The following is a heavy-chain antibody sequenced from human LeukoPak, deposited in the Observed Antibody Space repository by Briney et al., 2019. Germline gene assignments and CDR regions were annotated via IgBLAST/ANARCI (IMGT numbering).Heavy chain of an antibody. V-gene: IGHV5-51*07. J-gene: IGHJ4*02. D-gene: IGHD6-19*01. CDR2: IYPDDADT. CDR1: GYSFTSYW. Sequence: GESLKISCKVSGYSFTSYWIAWVHQMPGKGLEWMGIIYPDDADTTYSPSFEGQVTFSVDRFVSTAYLHWSSLKASDTAMYYCARQGGLGVAGYDYWGQGTRVTVSS. CDR3: ARQGGLGVAGYDY.